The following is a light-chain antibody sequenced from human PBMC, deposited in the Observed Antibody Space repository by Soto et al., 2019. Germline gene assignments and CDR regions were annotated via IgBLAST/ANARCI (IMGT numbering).Light chain of an antibody. Sequence: QSVLTQPASVSGSPGQSITISCTGTSSDVGRYNYVSWYQQHPGKAPKVMIYEVSNRPSGVSNRFSGSKSGNTASLTISGLQVEDEADYYCSSYTSSSTYVFGTGTKLTVL. CDR2: EVS. CDR1: SSDVGRYNY. V-gene: IGLV2-14*01. J-gene: IGLJ1*01. CDR3: SSYTSSSTYV.